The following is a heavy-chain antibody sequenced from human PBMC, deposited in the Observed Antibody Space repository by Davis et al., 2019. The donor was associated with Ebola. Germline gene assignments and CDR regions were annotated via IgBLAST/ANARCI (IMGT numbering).Heavy chain of an antibody. J-gene: IGHJ5*02. Sequence: GESLKISCAASGFTVRSTYMSWVRQAPGKGLEWVSVIYSGGTTRYADYADSVKGRFTISRDYSKNTAYLQMNSLRAEDTAVYYCAKDSDNWNNGWFDPWGQGTLVTVSS. D-gene: IGHD1/OR15-1a*01. CDR1: GFTVRSTY. V-gene: IGHV3-66*01. CDR3: AKDSDNWNNGWFDP. CDR2: IYSGGTTRYA.